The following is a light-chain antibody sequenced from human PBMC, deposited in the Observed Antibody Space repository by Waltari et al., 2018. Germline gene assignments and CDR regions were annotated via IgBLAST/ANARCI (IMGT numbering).Light chain of an antibody. CDR2: ATS. Sequence: VLTQSPGTLSLSPGETATLSCRASQSISKYLVWYQQRPGHAPRLLIYATSTRATGIPDRFSGSGSGTDFSLTISSLEPEDFAVYYCQQYDISPLTFGGGTKVEIK. CDR1: QSISKY. CDR3: QQYDISPLT. V-gene: IGKV3-20*01. J-gene: IGKJ4*01.